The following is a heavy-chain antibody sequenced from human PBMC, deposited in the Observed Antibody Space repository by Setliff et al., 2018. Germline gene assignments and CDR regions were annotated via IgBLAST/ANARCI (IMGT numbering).Heavy chain of an antibody. CDR3: ASSNYGGEDY. V-gene: IGHV3-30*03. CDR2: ISYDGSNK. J-gene: IGHJ4*02. D-gene: IGHD4-17*01. Sequence: GESLKISCAASGFTFSSYGMHWVRQAPGKGLEWVAVISYDGSNKYYADSVKGRFTISRDNAKNSLYLQMNSLRAEDTAVYYCASSNYGGEDYWGQGTLVTVSS. CDR1: GFTFSSYG.